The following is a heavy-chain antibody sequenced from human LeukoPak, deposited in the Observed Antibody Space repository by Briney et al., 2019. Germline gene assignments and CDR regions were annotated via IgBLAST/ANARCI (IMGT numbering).Heavy chain of an antibody. V-gene: IGHV3-23*01. Sequence: GGAPGLSCAASGFPFNRYAMSWGRQGPGKGLEWVFAISGSGGSTYYADSAKGRFTISRDNSKNTLYLQMNSLRAEDTAVYYCAKDLADIVATILGCFDYWGQGTLVTVSS. D-gene: IGHD5-12*01. CDR1: GFPFNRYA. CDR2: ISGSGGST. CDR3: AKDLADIVATILGCFDY. J-gene: IGHJ4*02.